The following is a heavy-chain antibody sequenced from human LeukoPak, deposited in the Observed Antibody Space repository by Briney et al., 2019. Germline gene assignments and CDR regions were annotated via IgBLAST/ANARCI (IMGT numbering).Heavy chain of an antibody. D-gene: IGHD3-9*01. CDR2: IYYSGST. V-gene: IGHV4-59*08. CDR1: GGSISSYY. Sequence: PSETLSLTCTVSGGSISSYYWSWIRQPPGKGLEWIGYIYYSGSTNFNPSLKSRVHISVDTSKNQFSLKLSSVTAADTAVHYCARRLPLRHILTVYYTFPDAFDIWGQRTMDTVSS. J-gene: IGHJ3*02. CDR3: ARRLPLRHILTVYYTFPDAFDI.